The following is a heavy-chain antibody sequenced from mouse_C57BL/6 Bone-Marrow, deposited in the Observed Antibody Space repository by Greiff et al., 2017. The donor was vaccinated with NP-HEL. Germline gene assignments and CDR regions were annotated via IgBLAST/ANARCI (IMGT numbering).Heavy chain of an antibody. CDR2: IRRGGSYT. CDR1: GFTFSSYG. CDR3: ARHHAGNYWYFDV. V-gene: IGHV5-6*02. J-gene: IGHJ1*03. Sequence: EVKLVESGGDLVKPGGSLKLSCAASGFTFSSYGMSWVRQTPDKRLEWVATIRRGGSYTYYPDSVKGRFTISRDNAKNTLYLQMSSLKSEDTAMYYCARHHAGNYWYFDVWGTGTTVTVSA. D-gene: IGHD2-1*01.